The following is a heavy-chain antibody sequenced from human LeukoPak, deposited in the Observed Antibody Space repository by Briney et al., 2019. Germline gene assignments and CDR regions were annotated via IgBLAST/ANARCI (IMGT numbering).Heavy chain of an antibody. Sequence: SETLSLTCTVSGGSISSYYWSWIRQPPGKGPEWIGYIYYSGSTNYNPSLKSRVTISVDTSKNQFSLKLKSVTAADTAVYYCARVIAVAGAFNAFDIWGQGTVVTVSS. D-gene: IGHD6-19*01. CDR3: ARVIAVAGAFNAFDI. V-gene: IGHV4-59*01. CDR1: GGSISSYY. CDR2: IYYSGST. J-gene: IGHJ3*02.